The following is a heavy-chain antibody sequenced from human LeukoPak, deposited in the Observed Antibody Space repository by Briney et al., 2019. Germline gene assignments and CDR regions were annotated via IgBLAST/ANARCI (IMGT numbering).Heavy chain of an antibody. CDR2: INPNSGGT. Sequence: ASVKVSCKASGYTFTGYYMHWVRQAPGQGLEWMGWINPNSGGTNYAQKFQGRVTMTRDTSISTAYMELSRLRSDDTAVYYCARGNFWSGYDFDYWGQGTLVTVSS. CDR1: GYTFTGYY. CDR3: ARGNFWSGYDFDY. D-gene: IGHD3-3*01. J-gene: IGHJ4*02. V-gene: IGHV1-2*02.